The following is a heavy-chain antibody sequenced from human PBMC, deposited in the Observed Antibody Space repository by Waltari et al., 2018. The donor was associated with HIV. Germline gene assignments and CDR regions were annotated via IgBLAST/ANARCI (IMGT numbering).Heavy chain of an antibody. D-gene: IGHD4-17*01. CDR3: AKVAMTSVTSYAIDI. J-gene: IGHJ3*02. Sequence: EVQLVESGGGLVQPGGSLRLSCAAYGFKFDDSARVWVRQLPGKGLEWVSSINWNSDTIGYADSVKGRFTISRDNAKSSLSLQMNSLRADDTALYYCAKVAMTSVTSYAIDIWGQGTMVTVSS. V-gene: IGHV3-9*01. CDR2: INWNSDTI. CDR1: GFKFDDSA.